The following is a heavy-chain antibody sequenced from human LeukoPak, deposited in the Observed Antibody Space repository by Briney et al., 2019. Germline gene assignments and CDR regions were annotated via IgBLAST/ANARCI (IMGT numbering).Heavy chain of an antibody. CDR2: ISYDGSNK. V-gene: IGHV3-30*18. Sequence: GGSLRPSSAAYGFTFGSYGMHWVRQAPGKGLEWVAVISYDGSNKYYADSVKGRFTISRDNSKNTLYLQMNSLRAEDTAVYYCAKDLTSRDIVVVPAAFGDYWGQGTLVTVSS. CDR1: GFTFGSYG. J-gene: IGHJ4*02. CDR3: AKDLTSRDIVVVPAAFGDY. D-gene: IGHD2-2*01.